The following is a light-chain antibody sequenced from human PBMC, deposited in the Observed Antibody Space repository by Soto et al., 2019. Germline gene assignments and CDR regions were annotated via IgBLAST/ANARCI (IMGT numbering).Light chain of an antibody. Sequence: DIQMTQSPSSLSASVGDRVTITCRASQSISTYLNWYKQKPGKAPKLPIYAASSLQSGVPSRFSGSGSGAHFTLTISSLQPEDCATCYCQHGYSIPYTFGQGTRLEI. CDR1: QSISTY. CDR2: AAS. J-gene: IGKJ2*01. V-gene: IGKV1-39*01. CDR3: QHGYSIPYT.